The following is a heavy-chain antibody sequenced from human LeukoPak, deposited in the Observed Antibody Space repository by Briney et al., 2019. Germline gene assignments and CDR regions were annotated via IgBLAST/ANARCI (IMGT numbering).Heavy chain of an antibody. V-gene: IGHV3-74*01. D-gene: IGHD6-13*01. CDR3: ARDQSSSWYVAWFDP. J-gene: IGHJ5*02. CDR2: ISNDESHT. Sequence: PGGSLRLSCAASGFTFSSYWMHWVRQAPGKGLVWVSRISNDESHTTYADSVKGRFTISRDNAKDTLYLQMNSLRVEDTAVYYCARDQSSSWYVAWFDPWGQGTLVTVSS. CDR1: GFTFSSYW.